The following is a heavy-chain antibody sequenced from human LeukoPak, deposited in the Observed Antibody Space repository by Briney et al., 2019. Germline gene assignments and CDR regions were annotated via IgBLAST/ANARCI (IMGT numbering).Heavy chain of an antibody. CDR1: GYSISSGYY. D-gene: IGHD2-15*01. V-gene: IGHV4-38-2*01. CDR3: AGTYCSGGSCYSELYYYYGMDV. Sequence: PSETLSLTCAVSGYSISSGYYWGWIRQPPGKGLEWIGSIYHSGSTYYNPSLKSRVTISVDTSKNQFSLKLSSVTAADTAVYHCAGTYCSGGSCYSELYYYYGMDVWGKGTTVTVSS. CDR2: IYHSGST. J-gene: IGHJ6*04.